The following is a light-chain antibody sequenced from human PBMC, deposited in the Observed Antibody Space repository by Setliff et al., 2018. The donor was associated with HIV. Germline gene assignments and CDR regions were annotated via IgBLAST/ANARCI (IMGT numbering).Light chain of an antibody. CDR2: RNN. Sequence: LTQPPSASGTPGQRVTISCSGSSSNIGSNYVYWYQQFPGTAPKLLIYRNNQRPSGVPDRFSGSKSGTSASLAISGLRSEDEADYYCAAWDDSLSAYVVFGGGTKVTVL. CDR3: AAWDDSLSAYVV. J-gene: IGLJ2*01. V-gene: IGLV1-47*01. CDR1: SSNIGSNY.